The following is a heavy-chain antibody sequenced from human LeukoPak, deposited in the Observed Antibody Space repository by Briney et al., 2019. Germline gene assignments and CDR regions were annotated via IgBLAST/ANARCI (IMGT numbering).Heavy chain of an antibody. J-gene: IGHJ3*02. Sequence: SETLSLTCTVSGGSISSFYWSWIRQPPGKGLEWIGYICYSGNTNYSPSLKSRVTMSVDTSKNQFSLKLSSVTAADTAVYYCARDWITGTGDAFDIWGQGTMVTVSS. V-gene: IGHV4-59*01. CDR3: ARDWITGTGDAFDI. D-gene: IGHD1-7*01. CDR1: GGSISSFY. CDR2: ICYSGNT.